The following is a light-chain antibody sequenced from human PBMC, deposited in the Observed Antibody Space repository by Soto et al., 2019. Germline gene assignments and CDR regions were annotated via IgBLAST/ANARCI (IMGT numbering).Light chain of an antibody. CDR2: AAS. CDR3: QKYNSALSRT. J-gene: IGKJ1*01. Sequence: DIQMTQSPSSLSASVGDRVTITCRASQGIANYLAWYQQKPGKVPKLLIYAASTLHSGVPSRFSGSGFGTDFTLTISSLQPEDVATYYCQKYNSALSRTFGQGTKVEIK. CDR1: QGIANY. V-gene: IGKV1-27*01.